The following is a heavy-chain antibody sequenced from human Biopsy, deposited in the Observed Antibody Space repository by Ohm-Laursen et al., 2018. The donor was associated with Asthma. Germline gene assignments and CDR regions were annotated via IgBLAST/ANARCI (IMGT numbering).Heavy chain of an antibody. Sequence: GSLRLSCSAAGFTFSRYAMSWVRQAPGKGLEWVSSISSSGASTYYADSVKGRFTISRDNSKNTLYLQMSSLRADDTAVYYCAKGGTYTADRYAYWGQGSLVTVSS. CDR1: GFTFSRYA. J-gene: IGHJ4*02. V-gene: IGHV3-23*01. D-gene: IGHD1-26*01. CDR3: AKGGTYTADRYAY. CDR2: ISSSGAST.